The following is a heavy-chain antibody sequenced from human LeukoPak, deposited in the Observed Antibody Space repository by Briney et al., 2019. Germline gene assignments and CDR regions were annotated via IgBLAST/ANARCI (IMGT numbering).Heavy chain of an antibody. CDR3: ARDFYYDSSGYYYRY. CDR1: GFTFSSYW. CDR2: IKQDGSEK. D-gene: IGHD3-22*01. V-gene: IGHV3-7*01. Sequence: GGSLRLSCAASGFTFSSYWMSWVRQAPGKGLEWVANIKQDGSEKYYVDSVKGRFTISRDNAKNSLYLQMNSLRAEDTAVYYCARDFYYDSSGYYYRYWGQGTLVTVSS. J-gene: IGHJ4*02.